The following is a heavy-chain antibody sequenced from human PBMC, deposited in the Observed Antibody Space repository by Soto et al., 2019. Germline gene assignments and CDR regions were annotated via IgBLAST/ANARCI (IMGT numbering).Heavy chain of an antibody. V-gene: IGHV1-46*01. J-gene: IGHJ3*01. CDR2: IIPSGGFT. Sequence: QVQLVQSGAEVKKPGASVRVSCKASGNAFIPYSVHWVRQAPGHGPEWLGKIIPSGGFTGYAQSFQDRISMSADTSTGTVFMELRSLRSEDTAVYFCAGDMVTKFDYTLDVWGPGTMVTVSS. CDR3: AGDMVTKFDYTLDV. CDR1: GNAFIPYS. D-gene: IGHD2-21*02.